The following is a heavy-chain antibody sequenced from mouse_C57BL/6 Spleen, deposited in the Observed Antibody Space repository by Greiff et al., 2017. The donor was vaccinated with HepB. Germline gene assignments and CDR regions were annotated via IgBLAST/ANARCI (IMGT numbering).Heavy chain of an antibody. D-gene: IGHD2-12*01. J-gene: IGHJ4*01. CDR1: GYTFTSYW. V-gene: IGHV1-52*01. CDR3: AREGGIRQGYYYAMDY. CDR2: IDPSDSET. Sequence: QVQLQQPGAELVRPGSSVKLSCKASGYTFTSYWMHWVKQRPIQGLEWIGNIDPSDSETHYNQKFKDKATLTVDKSSSTAYMQLRSLTSEDSAVYYCAREGGIRQGYYYAMDYWGQGTSVTVSS.